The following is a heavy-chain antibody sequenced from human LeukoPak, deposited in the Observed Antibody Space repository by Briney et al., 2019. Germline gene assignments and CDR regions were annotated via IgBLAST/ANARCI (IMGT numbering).Heavy chain of an antibody. CDR3: ARGLEVYWFDP. J-gene: IGHJ5*02. CDR2: IYYSGST. CDR1: GGSISNYY. Sequence: PSETLSLTCTVSGGSISNYYWSWIRQPPGKGLEWIGYIYYSGSTYYNPSLKSRVTISVDTSKNQFSLKLSSVTAADTAVYYCARGLEVYWFDPWGQGTLVTVSS. V-gene: IGHV4-59*08. D-gene: IGHD2-8*01.